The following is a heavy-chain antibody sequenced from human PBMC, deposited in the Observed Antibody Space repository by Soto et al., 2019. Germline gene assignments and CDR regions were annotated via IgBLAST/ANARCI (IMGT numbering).Heavy chain of an antibody. J-gene: IGHJ6*02. V-gene: IGHV4-59*01. CDR2: IYYSGST. Sequence: SETLSLTCTVSGGSISSYYWSWIRQPPGKGLEWIGYIYYSGSTNYSPSLKSRVTISVDTSKNQFSLKLSSVTAADTAVYYCARDEPPPDYYYGMDVWAQGTTVTVSS. CDR1: GGSISSYY. CDR3: ARDEPPPDYYYGMDV.